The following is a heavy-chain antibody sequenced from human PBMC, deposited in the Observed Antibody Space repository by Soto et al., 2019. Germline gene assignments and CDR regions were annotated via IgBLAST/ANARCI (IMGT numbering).Heavy chain of an antibody. CDR2: IIPIFGTA. D-gene: IGHD5-18*01. V-gene: IGHV1-69*06. CDR1: GGTFISYA. CDR3: ARVPSYGNPRYYYGMDV. J-gene: IGHJ6*02. Sequence: SVKVSCKASGGTFISYAISWVRQAPGQGLEWMGGIIPIFGTANYAQKFQGRVTITADKSTSTAYMELSSLRSEDTAVYYCARVPSYGNPRYYYGMDVWGQGTTVTVSS.